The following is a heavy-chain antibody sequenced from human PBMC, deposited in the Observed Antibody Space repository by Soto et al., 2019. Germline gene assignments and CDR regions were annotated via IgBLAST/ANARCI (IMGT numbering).Heavy chain of an antibody. J-gene: IGHJ5*02. CDR3: ARDIDTSSHFGWFDP. V-gene: IGHV3-33*01. Sequence: GGSLRLSCVTSGFTFNNYGIHGVRQAPGKGLEWVAVMWAGGRKENYADSVKGRFTMSRDLSKNTLYLQMDSLRAEDTAVYYCARDIDTSSHFGWFDPWGQGTLVTVS. D-gene: IGHD2-2*01. CDR1: GFTFNNYG. CDR2: MWAGGRKE.